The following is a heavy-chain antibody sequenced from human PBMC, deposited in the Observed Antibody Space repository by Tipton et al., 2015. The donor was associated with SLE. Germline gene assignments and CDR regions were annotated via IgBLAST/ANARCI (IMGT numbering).Heavy chain of an antibody. CDR3: ARDRIVVVAAASQDYYYYYGMDV. CDR1: GGSISSSSSYY. CDR2: INHRGST. Sequence: TLSLTCAVYGGSISSSSSYYWAWIRQPPGKGVEWIGEINHRGSTNYNPSLKSRVTISVDTSKNHFSLKLSSVTAVDTAVYYCARDRIVVVAAASQDYYYYYGMDVWGQGTTVTVSS. D-gene: IGHD2-2*01. V-gene: IGHV4-39*07. J-gene: IGHJ6*02.